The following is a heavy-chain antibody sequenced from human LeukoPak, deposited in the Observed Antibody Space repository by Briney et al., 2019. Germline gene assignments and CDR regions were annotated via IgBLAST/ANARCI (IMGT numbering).Heavy chain of an antibody. Sequence: SETLSLTCTVSGGSISSYYWSWIRQPPGKGLEWIGYIYHSGSTDYNPSLKSRVTISVDTSKSQFSLKLTSVTAADTAVYYCATLTTVVTPYYFDYWGQETLVTVSS. CDR2: IYHSGST. V-gene: IGHV4-4*09. CDR1: GGSISSYY. J-gene: IGHJ4*02. CDR3: ATLTTVVTPYYFDY. D-gene: IGHD4-23*01.